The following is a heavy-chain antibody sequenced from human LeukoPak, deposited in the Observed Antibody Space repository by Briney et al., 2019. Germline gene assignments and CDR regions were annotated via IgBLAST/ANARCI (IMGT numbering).Heavy chain of an antibody. Sequence: SETLSLTCTVSGGSISSYYWSWIRQPPGKGLEWIGYIYYSGSTNYNPSLKSRVTISVDTSKNQFSLKLSSVTAADTAVYYCARGGYYDILTGYSVPREHDAFDIWGQGTMVTVSS. CDR2: IYYSGST. D-gene: IGHD3-9*01. J-gene: IGHJ3*02. CDR3: ARGGYYDILTGYSVPREHDAFDI. CDR1: GGSISSYY. V-gene: IGHV4-59*01.